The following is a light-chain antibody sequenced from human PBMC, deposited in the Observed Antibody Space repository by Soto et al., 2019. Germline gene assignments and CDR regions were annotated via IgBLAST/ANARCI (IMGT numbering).Light chain of an antibody. Sequence: DIPVTQSPSTLYASVGDRVTITCRARQRSRNWLAWYQYKPGKAPHLLIYDASILESGVPSRFSASGSGTQFTLTISSLHPEDFATYYCQQYDSYPRTFGQGTKVDIK. V-gene: IGKV1-5*01. CDR1: QRSRNW. CDR3: QQYDSYPRT. J-gene: IGKJ1*01. CDR2: DAS.